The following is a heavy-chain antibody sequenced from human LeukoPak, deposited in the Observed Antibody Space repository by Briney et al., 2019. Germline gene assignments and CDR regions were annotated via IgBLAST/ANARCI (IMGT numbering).Heavy chain of an antibody. D-gene: IGHD2-2*01. CDR3: ARDSRDRAFDI. CDR2: ISSSSSYI. Sequence: GGSLRLSCAASGFTFSSYSMNWVRQAPGKGLEWVSSISSSSSYIYYADSVKGRFTISRDNAKNSLYLQMNSLRAEDTAVYYCARDSRDRAFDIWGQGTMVTVSS. J-gene: IGHJ3*02. CDR1: GFTFSSYS. V-gene: IGHV3-21*01.